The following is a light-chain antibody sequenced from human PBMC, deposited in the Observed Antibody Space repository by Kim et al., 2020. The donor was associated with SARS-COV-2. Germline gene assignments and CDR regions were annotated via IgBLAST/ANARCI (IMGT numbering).Light chain of an antibody. V-gene: IGLV3-21*04. CDR1: NIGSKS. J-gene: IGLJ2*01. Sequence: YELTQPPSVSVAPGKTARITCGGNNIGSKSVHWYQQKPGQAPVLVIYYDSDRPSGIPERFSGSNSGNTATLTISRVEAGDEADYYCQVWDSSIDRVFGGGTQLTVL. CDR3: QVWDSSIDRV. CDR2: YDS.